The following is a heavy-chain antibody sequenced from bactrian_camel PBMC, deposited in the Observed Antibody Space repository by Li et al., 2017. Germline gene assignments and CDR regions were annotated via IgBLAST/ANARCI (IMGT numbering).Heavy chain of an antibody. CDR2: ISVNGGP. Sequence: VQLVESGGDSVQAGGSLRLSRTASGLTFDDYEMGWYRQGPGNECELVTSISVNGGPYYLDAVKGRFTVSRDNAASTVYLQMNSLKPEDTAVYYCAADPEGFVVAGQCADYVGMPDWGKGTQVTVS. D-gene: IGHD1*01. J-gene: IGHJ7*01. CDR1: GLTFDDYE. V-gene: IGHV3S61*01.